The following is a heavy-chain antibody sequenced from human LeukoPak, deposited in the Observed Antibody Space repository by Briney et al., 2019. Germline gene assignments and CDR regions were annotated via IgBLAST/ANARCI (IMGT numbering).Heavy chain of an antibody. Sequence: ASVKVSCKASGYTFNSHDINWVRQATGQGLEWMGWMNPYSGNTGYAQKFQGRVTMTWDTSINTAYLEFYSLRSEDTAVYYCARGYSPTLRTTGNDYWGQGTLVTVSS. CDR3: ARGYSPTLRTTGNDY. V-gene: IGHV1-8*01. D-gene: IGHD1-1*01. CDR1: GYTFNSHD. J-gene: IGHJ4*02. CDR2: MNPYSGNT.